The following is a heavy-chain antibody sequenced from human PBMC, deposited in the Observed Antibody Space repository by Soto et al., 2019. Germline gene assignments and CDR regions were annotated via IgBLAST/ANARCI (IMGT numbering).Heavy chain of an antibody. J-gene: IGHJ4*02. CDR1: GFTFNNFA. CDR2: ITASGSFT. V-gene: IGHV3-23*01. Sequence: EVQLLESGGAVVQPGGSLRLACAASGFTFNNFAMSWVRQAPGKGLEWVSGITASGSFTYYAASVKGRFTISRDNRKNTLSLQSVSVRGEDTDSYYCVKESSRSYYFDYWGPGTLVTVSS. CDR3: VKESSRSYYFDY. D-gene: IGHD6-13*01.